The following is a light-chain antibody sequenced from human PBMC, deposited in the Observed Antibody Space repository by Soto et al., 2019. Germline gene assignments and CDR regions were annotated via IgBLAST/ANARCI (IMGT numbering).Light chain of an antibody. Sequence: QSALTQPASVSGSPGQSITISCTGTSSDIGGYNYVSWYQQHPGKAPKLMIYDVTNRPSGVSNRFSGSKSGNTASLTISGLQDDDEDDFYCSSYTSSSTLVVFGTGTKVTVL. CDR2: DVT. CDR3: SSYTSSSTLVV. CDR1: SSDIGGYNY. V-gene: IGLV2-14*03. J-gene: IGLJ2*01.